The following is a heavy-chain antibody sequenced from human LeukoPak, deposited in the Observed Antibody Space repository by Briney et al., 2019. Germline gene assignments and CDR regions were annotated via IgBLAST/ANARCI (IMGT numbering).Heavy chain of an antibody. D-gene: IGHD3-22*01. CDR1: GGSISSSSYY. CDR2: IYYSGTA. V-gene: IGHV4-39*01. Sequence: PSETLSLTCIVSGGSISSSSYYWAWIRQPPGKGLEWLGSIYYSGTAYYNPSLKSRLTISVDTSRNQFSLKLSSVTAADTAVYYCARGYDSGGYYAYFDYWGQGALVTVSS. CDR3: ARGYDSGGYYAYFDY. J-gene: IGHJ4*02.